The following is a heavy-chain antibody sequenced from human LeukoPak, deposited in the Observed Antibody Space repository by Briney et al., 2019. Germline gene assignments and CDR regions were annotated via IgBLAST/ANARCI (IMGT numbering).Heavy chain of an antibody. Sequence: GESLKISCKGSGYSFTSYWIGWVRQMPGKGLEWMGIIYPGDSDTRYSPSFQGQVTISADKSISTAYLQWSSLKASDTAMYYCASAYYYDSSGYYSLPHAFDIWGQGTMVTVSS. CDR1: GYSFTSYW. D-gene: IGHD3-22*01. V-gene: IGHV5-51*01. J-gene: IGHJ3*02. CDR2: IYPGDSDT. CDR3: ASAYYYDSSGYYSLPHAFDI.